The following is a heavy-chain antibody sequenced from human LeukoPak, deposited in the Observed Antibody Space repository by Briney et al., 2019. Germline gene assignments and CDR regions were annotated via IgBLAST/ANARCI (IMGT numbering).Heavy chain of an antibody. CDR1: GLSFRDFW. J-gene: IGHJ4*02. CDR2: INQGGSLN. D-gene: IGHD5-12*01. V-gene: IGHV3-7*01. Sequence: GGSLRLSCAASGLSFRDFWMSWVRQSPGKGLEWVASINQGGSLNYYVDSVKGRFTSTRDDAKSSLYVRMDSLRDEDTAVYYCARFGYSGWNLEYWGQGTLVTVSS. CDR3: ARFGYSGWNLEY.